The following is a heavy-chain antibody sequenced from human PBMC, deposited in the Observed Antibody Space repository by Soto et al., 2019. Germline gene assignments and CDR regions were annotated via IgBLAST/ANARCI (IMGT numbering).Heavy chain of an antibody. CDR2: ISYDGSNN. J-gene: IGHJ5*02. CDR1: GFTFSHFS. CDR3: ARGKYYYESSGSEGWLDP. D-gene: IGHD3-22*01. V-gene: IGHV3-30-3*01. Sequence: QVQLVESGGGVVQPGRSLRLSCVASGFTFSHFSTHWVRQAPGKRLEWVALISYDGSNNYYADSVKGRFTISRDNSRYTLYLQMNSLRAEDTAVYYCARGKYYYESSGSEGWLDPWGQGTLVTVSS.